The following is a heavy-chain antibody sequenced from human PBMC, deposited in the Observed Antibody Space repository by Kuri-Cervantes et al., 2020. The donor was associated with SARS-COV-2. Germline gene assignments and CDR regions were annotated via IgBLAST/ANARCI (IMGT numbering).Heavy chain of an antibody. J-gene: IGHJ6*02. V-gene: IGHV3-53*01. CDR1: GFTFSSYA. D-gene: IGHD2-15*01. Sequence: ETLSLTCAASGFTFSSYAMHWVRQAPGKGLEWVSVIYSGGSTYYADSVKGRFTISRDNSKNTLYLQMNSLRAEDTAVYYCARDNYCSGGSCYSYYYGMDVWGQGTTVTVSS. CDR2: IYSGGST. CDR3: ARDNYCSGGSCYSYYYGMDV.